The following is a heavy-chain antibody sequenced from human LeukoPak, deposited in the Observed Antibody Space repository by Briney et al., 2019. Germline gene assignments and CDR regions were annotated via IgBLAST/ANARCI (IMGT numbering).Heavy chain of an antibody. CDR2: IWCDGSNK. V-gene: IGHV3-33*01. Sequence: GRSLRLSCAASGFTFSSYGMHWVRQAPGKGLEWVAVIWCDGSNKYYADSVKGRFTISRDNAKNSLYLEMNSLRDEDTAVYYCTRVHRGYSYGRLDYWGQGTLVTVSS. D-gene: IGHD5-18*01. CDR3: TRVHRGYSYGRLDY. CDR1: GFTFSSYG. J-gene: IGHJ4*02.